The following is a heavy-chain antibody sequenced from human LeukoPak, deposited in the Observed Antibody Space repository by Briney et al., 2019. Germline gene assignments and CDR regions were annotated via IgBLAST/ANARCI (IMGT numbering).Heavy chain of an antibody. Sequence: PSETLSLTCTGSGVSISTYYWSWIRQPPGKGPEWIGYIYSSGTTNYNPSLKSRVTISIDTSKNEFSLKLTSVTAADTAVYCAREANYYGSGSYFEGTFDHWGQGSLVIVSS. CDR2: IYSSGTT. CDR1: GVSISTYY. CDR3: AREANYYGSGSYFEGTFDH. V-gene: IGHV4-59*01. J-gene: IGHJ4*02. D-gene: IGHD3-10*01.